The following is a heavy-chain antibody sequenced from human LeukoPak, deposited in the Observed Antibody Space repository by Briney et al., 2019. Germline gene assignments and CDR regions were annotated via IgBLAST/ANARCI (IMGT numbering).Heavy chain of an antibody. V-gene: IGHV3-7*01. J-gene: IGHJ4*02. Sequence: PGGSLRLSCAASGFTFSNHAMSWVRQAPGKGLEWVANIKQDGNEKYYADSVKGRFTISRDNGKNSLDLQMNSLRADDTAVYYCARDTLGEGEDANYAVYYFDYWGQGTVVTVSS. CDR1: GFTFSNHA. CDR2: IKQDGNEK. D-gene: IGHD4/OR15-4a*01. CDR3: ARDTLGEGEDANYAVYYFDY.